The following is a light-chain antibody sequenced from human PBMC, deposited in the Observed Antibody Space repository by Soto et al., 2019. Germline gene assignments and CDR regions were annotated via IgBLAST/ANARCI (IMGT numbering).Light chain of an antibody. Sequence: DIQMTQSPSTLSGSVGDRVTITCRASQTISSWLAWYQQKPGKAPKLLIYKASTLQSGVPSRFSGSGSGTEFTLTISSLQPEDVATYYCQKYNSAPLTFGQGTRLEIK. V-gene: IGKV1-27*01. J-gene: IGKJ5*01. CDR1: QTISSW. CDR2: KAS. CDR3: QKYNSAPLT.